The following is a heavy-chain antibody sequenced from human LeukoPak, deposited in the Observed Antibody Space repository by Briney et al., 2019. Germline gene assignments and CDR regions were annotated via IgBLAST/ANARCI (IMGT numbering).Heavy chain of an antibody. J-gene: IGHJ4*02. CDR3: ASGGHLDY. V-gene: IGHV3-7*03. D-gene: IGHD3-16*01. CDR1: GITFSHFL. Sequence: PGGSRRLFCAASGITFSHFLMSWDRQAPGKGMQWVANINQDGSEKHYVDYVKGRFTISRDNAENSLYLQMNSLRAEDTAVYYCASGGHLDYSGQGALVTVAS. CDR2: INQDGSEK.